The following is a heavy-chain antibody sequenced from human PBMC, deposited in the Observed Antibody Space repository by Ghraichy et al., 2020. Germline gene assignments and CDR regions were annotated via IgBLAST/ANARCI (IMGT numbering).Heavy chain of an antibody. CDR1: GFTFSSYW. V-gene: IGHV3-7*03. Sequence: GGSLRLSCAASGFTFSSYWMSWVRQAPGKGLEWVANIKLDGSEKYYVDSVKGRFTISRDNTKNSLSLQMNRLRAEDTAVYFCARADRRYTGSCCYDYWGQGTLVTVSS. CDR3: ARADRRYTGSCCYDY. CDR2: IKLDGSEK. J-gene: IGHJ4*02. D-gene: IGHD1-26*01.